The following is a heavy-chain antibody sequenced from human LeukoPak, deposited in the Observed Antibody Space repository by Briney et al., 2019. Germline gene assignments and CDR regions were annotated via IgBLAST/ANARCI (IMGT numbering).Heavy chain of an antibody. CDR3: ASHPSNSSQGPSYYYGMDV. Sequence: PGGSLRLSCAASGFTVSSNFMSWVRQAPGKGLEWVSVIYSGGNTYYSDSVKGRFTISRDNSKNTLYLQMNSLSAEDTAVYYCASHPSNSSQGPSYYYGMDVWGQGTTVTVSS. CDR1: GFTVSSNF. D-gene: IGHD6-6*01. J-gene: IGHJ6*02. CDR2: IYSGGNT. V-gene: IGHV3-66*04.